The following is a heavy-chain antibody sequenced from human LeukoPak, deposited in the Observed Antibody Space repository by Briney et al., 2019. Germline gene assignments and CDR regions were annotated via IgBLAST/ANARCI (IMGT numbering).Heavy chain of an antibody. D-gene: IGHD5-18*01. J-gene: IGHJ4*02. V-gene: IGHV1-2*02. CDR3: ARDGGNSYAPDY. CDR2: INPNSGGT. Sequence: GASVKVSCKASGYTFTGYYMHWVRQAPGQGLEWMGWINPNSGGTNYAQKFQGRVTMTRDKSISKGYMELSRLRSDDTAVYYCARDGGNSYAPDYWGQGTLVTVSS. CDR1: GYTFTGYY.